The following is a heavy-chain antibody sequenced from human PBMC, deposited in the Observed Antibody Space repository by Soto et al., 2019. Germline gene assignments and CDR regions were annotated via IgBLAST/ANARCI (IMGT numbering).Heavy chain of an antibody. CDR1: GFPFISCS. Sequence: GGSLRLSCAASGFPFISCSMNWVLQAPWTGLEWVSSISSSSSHIYYADSVKGRFTISRDNAKNSLYLQMNSLRAEDTAVYYCARRPWVGPLTYGMDRWGQVNTVPVSS. CDR2: ISSSSSHI. CDR3: ARRPWVGPLTYGMDR. J-gene: IGHJ6*02. V-gene: IGHV3-21*01. D-gene: IGHD2-15*01.